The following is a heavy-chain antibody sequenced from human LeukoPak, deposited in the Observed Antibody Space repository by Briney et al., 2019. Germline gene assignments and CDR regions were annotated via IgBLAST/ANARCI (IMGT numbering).Heavy chain of an antibody. V-gene: IGHV3-23*01. J-gene: IGHJ4*02. CDR2: ISGSGGST. CDR1: GFTFSSYG. Sequence: GGSLRLSCAASGFTFSSYGMSWVRQAPGKGLEWVSAISGSGGSTYYADSVKGRFTISRDNSKNTLYLQMNSLRAEGTAVYYCAKGGKITMVRGVIITQPPFYFDYWGQGTLVTVSS. D-gene: IGHD3-10*01. CDR3: AKGGKITMVRGVIITQPPFYFDY.